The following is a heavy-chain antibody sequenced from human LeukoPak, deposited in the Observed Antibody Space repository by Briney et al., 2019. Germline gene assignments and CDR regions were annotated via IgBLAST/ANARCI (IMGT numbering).Heavy chain of an antibody. CDR3: ARAPRPANDYGDYYYYYGMDV. J-gene: IGHJ6*02. D-gene: IGHD4-17*01. CDR1: GGSFSGYY. Sequence: PSETLSLTCAAYGGSFSGYYWSWIRQPPGKGLEWIGEINHSGSTNYNPSLKSRVTISVDTSKNQFSLKLSSVTAADTAAYYCARAPRPANDYGDYYYYYGMDVWGQGTTVTVSS. CDR2: INHSGST. V-gene: IGHV4-34*01.